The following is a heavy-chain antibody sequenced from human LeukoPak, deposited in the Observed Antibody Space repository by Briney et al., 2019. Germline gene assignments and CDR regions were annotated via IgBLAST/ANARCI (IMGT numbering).Heavy chain of an antibody. D-gene: IGHD1-7*01. V-gene: IGHV3-23*01. J-gene: IGHJ4*02. CDR2: ITGSGDNT. CDR1: GFTFSSYS. Sequence: GGSLRLSCAASGFTFSSYSMNWVRQAPGKGLEWVSTITGSGDNTYYMDSVKGRFTISRDNSKNTLYLQMDNLRAEDSGTYYCAKDAMTLENRWNYRSESDHEYWGQGTLVTVSS. CDR3: AKDAMTLENRWNYRSESDHEY.